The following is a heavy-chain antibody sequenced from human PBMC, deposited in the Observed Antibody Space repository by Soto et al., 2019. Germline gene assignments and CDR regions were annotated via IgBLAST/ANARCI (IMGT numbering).Heavy chain of an antibody. D-gene: IGHD2-2*01. CDR3: ANPGLLVPAAKFDY. CDR2: ISGSGGST. Sequence: GGSLRLSCAASGFTFSSYAMSWVRQAPGKGLEWVSAISGSGGSTYYADSVKGRFTISRDNSKNTLYLQMNSLRAEDTAVYYCANPGLLVPAAKFDYWGQGTLVTVSS. CDR1: GFTFSSYA. J-gene: IGHJ4*02. V-gene: IGHV3-23*01.